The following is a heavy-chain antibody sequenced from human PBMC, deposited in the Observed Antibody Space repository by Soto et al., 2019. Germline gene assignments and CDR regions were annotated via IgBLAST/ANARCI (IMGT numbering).Heavy chain of an antibody. Sequence: LETLSLTCAVHGGSFSGYILTWIRQAPGKGLQWIGQINHSGSTYYSPSLKSRLTITKDTSKNQVVLTMTNMDPVDTATYYCAHRLGWKNDFSWFDPWGQGTLVTVPS. CDR1: GGSFSGYI. D-gene: IGHD1-1*01. CDR3: AHRLGWKNDFSWFDP. J-gene: IGHJ5*02. V-gene: IGHV4-34*01. CDR2: INHSGST.